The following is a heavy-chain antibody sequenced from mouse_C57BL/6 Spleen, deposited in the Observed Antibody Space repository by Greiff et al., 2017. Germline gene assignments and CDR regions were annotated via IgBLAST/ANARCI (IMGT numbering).Heavy chain of an antibody. CDR1: GFTFSDYG. J-gene: IGHJ2*01. D-gene: IGHD2-1*01. CDR3: AIYYGNYHYFDY. CDR2: ISSGSSTI. Sequence: EVKLVESGGGLVKPGGSLKLSCAASGFTFSDYGMYWVRQAPEKELEWVAYISSGSSTIYYADTVKGRFTISRDNAKNTLFLQMTSLRSEDTAMYYCAIYYGNYHYFDYWGQGTTLTVSS. V-gene: IGHV5-17*01.